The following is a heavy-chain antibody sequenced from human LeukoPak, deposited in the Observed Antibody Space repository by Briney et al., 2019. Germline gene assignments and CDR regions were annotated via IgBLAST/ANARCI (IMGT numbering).Heavy chain of an antibody. D-gene: IGHD6-6*01. CDR1: GGSITSTNYY. CDR2: VYYSGTT. J-gene: IGHJ6*03. Sequence: PSETLSLTCTVSGGSITSTNYYWPWIRQPPGKGPEWIGSVYYSGTTYYNPSLMSRATVSVDTSKNQFSLKLSSVTAADTAVYYYARLPRGSSPDYFYYYMDVWGKGIMVTVSS. V-gene: IGHV4-39*07. CDR3: ARLPRGSSPDYFYYYMDV.